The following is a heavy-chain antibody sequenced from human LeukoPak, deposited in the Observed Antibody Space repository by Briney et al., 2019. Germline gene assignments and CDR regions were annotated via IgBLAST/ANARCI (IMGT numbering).Heavy chain of an antibody. CDR3: ATDLWFGELFGY. Sequence: ASVKVSCKASGYTFTSYGIIWVRQAPGQGLEWMGWISAYNGDTNYAQKLQGRVTMTTDTSTSTAYMELRSLRSDDTAVYYCATDLWFGELFGYWGQGTLVTVSS. D-gene: IGHD3-10*01. CDR1: GYTFTSYG. J-gene: IGHJ4*02. V-gene: IGHV1-18*01. CDR2: ISAYNGDT.